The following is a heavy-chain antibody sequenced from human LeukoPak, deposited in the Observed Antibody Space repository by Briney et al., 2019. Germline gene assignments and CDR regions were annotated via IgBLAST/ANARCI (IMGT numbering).Heavy chain of an antibody. CDR2: ISGSGGST. Sequence: PGGSLRFSCAGSGFTFSSNAMRRHRPAPGQGLEWVSAISGSGGSTYYADTVKGRFTISRDNSKNALYLQMNSLRAEDTAVYYCAKLGSHYCYFDLWGRGTLVTVSS. V-gene: IGHV3-23*01. J-gene: IGHJ2*01. CDR3: AKLGSHYCYFDL. D-gene: IGHD7-27*01. CDR1: GFTFSSNA.